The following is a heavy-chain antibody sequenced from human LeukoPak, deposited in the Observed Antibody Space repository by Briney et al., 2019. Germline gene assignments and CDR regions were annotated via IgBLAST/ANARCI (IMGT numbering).Heavy chain of an antibody. J-gene: IGHJ3*02. CDR3: ARGWELLGAFDI. CDR1: GFTFSSYA. D-gene: IGHD1-26*01. V-gene: IGHV3-30-3*01. CDR2: ISYDGSNK. Sequence: GRSLRLSCAASGFTFSSYAMHWVRQAPGKGLEWVAVISYDGSNKYYADSVKGRFTISRDNSKNTLYLQMNSLRAEDTAVYYCARGWELLGAFDIWGQGTMVTVSS.